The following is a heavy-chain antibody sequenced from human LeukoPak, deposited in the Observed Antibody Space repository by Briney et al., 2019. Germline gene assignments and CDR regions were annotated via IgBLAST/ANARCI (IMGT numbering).Heavy chain of an antibody. CDR1: GDSISNYY. J-gene: IGHJ3*02. V-gene: IGHV4-59*01. D-gene: IGHD4-23*01. CDR3: ARDRGGNYFDI. CDR2: INYSGST. Sequence: SETLSLTCTVSGDSISNYYMSWIRQPPGKGLEWIGYINYSGSTNYNPSLKSRLTISEDTSKNQFSLKLSSVTAADTAVYYCARDRGGNYFDIWGQGTMVTVSS.